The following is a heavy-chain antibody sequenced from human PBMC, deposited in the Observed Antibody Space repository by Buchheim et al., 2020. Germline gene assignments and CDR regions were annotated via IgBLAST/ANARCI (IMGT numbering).Heavy chain of an antibody. D-gene: IGHD3-22*01. CDR3: ARGSPFYFDNSNYEMDDNWFDP. Sequence: QLQLQESGSGLVKPSQTLSLTCAVSGASIDSAYYSWAWLRQPPGKGLQWVGSMYHTGTTYYNPSLKSRVTTSVDRSKNQFSLQLNSVTAADTAVYYCARGSPFYFDNSNYEMDDNWFDPWGQGTL. CDR2: MYHTGTT. CDR1: GASIDSAYYS. J-gene: IGHJ5*02. V-gene: IGHV4-30-2*01.